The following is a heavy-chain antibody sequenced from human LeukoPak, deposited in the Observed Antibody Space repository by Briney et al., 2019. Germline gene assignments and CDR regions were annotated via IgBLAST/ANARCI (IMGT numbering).Heavy chain of an antibody. CDR3: ARRRYPGYSSGRDAFDI. J-gene: IGHJ3*02. D-gene: IGHD6-19*01. CDR2: IYPGDSYT. CDR1: GYSFTSYW. Sequence: GEPLKISCKRSGYSFTSYWIGWVRQMPGKGLEWMGIIYPGDSYTRYSPSFQGQVTIYANKSISTAYLQWSSLEASDTAMYYCARRRYPGYSSGRDAFDIWGQGTMVTVSS. V-gene: IGHV5-51*01.